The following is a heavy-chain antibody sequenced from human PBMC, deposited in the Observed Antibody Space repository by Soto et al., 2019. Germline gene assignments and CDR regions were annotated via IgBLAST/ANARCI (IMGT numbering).Heavy chain of an antibody. CDR2: INAGNGNT. CDR1: GYTFTSYA. Sequence: GPSVKVSCKASGYTFTSYAMHWVRQAPGQRLEWMGWINAGNGNTKYSQKFQGRVTITRDTSASTAYMELSSLRSEDTAVYYCARGLQYCSGGSCYSKPVDYWGQGTLVTVSS. J-gene: IGHJ4*02. CDR3: ARGLQYCSGGSCYSKPVDY. V-gene: IGHV1-3*01. D-gene: IGHD2-15*01.